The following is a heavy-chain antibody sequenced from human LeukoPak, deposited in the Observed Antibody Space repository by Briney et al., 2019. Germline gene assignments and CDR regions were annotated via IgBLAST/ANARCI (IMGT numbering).Heavy chain of an antibody. V-gene: IGHV4-34*01. Sequence: KTSETLSLTCAVYGGSFIGYYWSWIRQPPGKGLEWIGEINHSGSTNYNPSLKSRVTISVDTSKNQFSLKLSSVTAADTAVYYCARDRSAASYYYYYYMDVWGKGTTVTVSS. D-gene: IGHD2-2*01. CDR3: ARDRSAASYYYYYYMDV. J-gene: IGHJ6*03. CDR1: GGSFIGYY. CDR2: INHSGST.